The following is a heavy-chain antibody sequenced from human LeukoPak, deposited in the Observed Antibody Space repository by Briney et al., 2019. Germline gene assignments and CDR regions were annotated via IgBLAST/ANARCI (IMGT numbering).Heavy chain of an antibody. D-gene: IGHD3-22*01. CDR2: ISYDGSNK. CDR3: AKGIYDSSGYYRY. J-gene: IGHJ4*02. V-gene: IGHV3-30*18. CDR1: GFTFSSYG. Sequence: PGGSLRLSCAASGFTFSSYGMHWVRQAPGKGLEWVAVISYDGSNKYNADSVKGRFTISRDNSKNTLYLQMNSLRAEDTAVYYCAKGIYDSSGYYRYWGQGTLVTVSS.